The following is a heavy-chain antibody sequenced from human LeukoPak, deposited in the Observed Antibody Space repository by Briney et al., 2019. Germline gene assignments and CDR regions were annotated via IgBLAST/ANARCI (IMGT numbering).Heavy chain of an antibody. CDR3: ARHSPAAGTSTAMDV. CDR1: GGSISSYY. Sequence: SETLSLTCTVSGGSISSYYWSWIRQPPGKGLEWIGYIYYSGSINYNPSLKSRATISVDTSKNQFSLKLSSVTAADTAVYFCARHSPAAGTSTAMDVWGQGTTVTVSS. V-gene: IGHV4-59*08. J-gene: IGHJ6*02. CDR2: IYYSGSI. D-gene: IGHD6-13*01.